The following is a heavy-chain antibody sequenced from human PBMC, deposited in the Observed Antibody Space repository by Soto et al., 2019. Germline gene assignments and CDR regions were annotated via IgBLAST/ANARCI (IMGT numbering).Heavy chain of an antibody. Sequence: EPQLVESGGGLVKPGGSLRLSCTASGFTFSSYWMSWVRQAPGKGLEWVANIKQDGSEKYYVDSVKGRFTISRDNAKNSLYLQMNSLRAEDTAVYYCARLVVLLGYSGYDYPDYWGQGTLVTVSS. J-gene: IGHJ4*02. CDR2: IKQDGSEK. CDR1: GFTFSSYW. CDR3: ARLVVLLGYSGYDYPDY. V-gene: IGHV3-7*01. D-gene: IGHD5-12*01.